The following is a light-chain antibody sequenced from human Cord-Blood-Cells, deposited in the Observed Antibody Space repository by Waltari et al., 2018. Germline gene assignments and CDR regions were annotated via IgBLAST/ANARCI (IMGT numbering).Light chain of an antibody. V-gene: IGLV2-23*03. Sequence: QSALTQPASVSGSPGQSLTISCTCTSSDLWSYNLVSWYQQHPGKAPKLMIYEGSKRPSGVSNRCSGSNSGNTASLTISGLQAEDEADYYCCSYAGSSTFDWVFGGGTKLTVL. CDR3: CSYAGSSTFDWV. CDR1: SSDLWSYNL. J-gene: IGLJ3*02. CDR2: EGS.